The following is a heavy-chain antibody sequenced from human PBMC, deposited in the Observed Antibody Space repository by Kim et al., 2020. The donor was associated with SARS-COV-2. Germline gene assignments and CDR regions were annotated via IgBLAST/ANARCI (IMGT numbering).Heavy chain of an antibody. Sequence: KDYADAVKGRFTISRDNSKNALYRQMIGLRSEDTAVYYCASEDDSRLIDYWGQGTLVTVSS. CDR2: K. V-gene: IGHV3-30*01. J-gene: IGHJ4*02. CDR3: ASEDDSRLIDY. D-gene: IGHD3-22*01.